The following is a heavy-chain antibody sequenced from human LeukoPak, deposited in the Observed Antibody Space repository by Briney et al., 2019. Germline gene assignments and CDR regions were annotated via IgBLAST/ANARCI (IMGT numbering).Heavy chain of an antibody. D-gene: IGHD3-22*01. V-gene: IGHV3-23*01. CDR1: GFTFSSYG. CDR2: ISGSGGST. Sequence: GGTLRLSCAASGFTFSSYGMSWVRQAPGKGLEWVSAISGSGGSTYYADSVKGRFTISRDNSKNTLYLQMNSLRVEDTAVYYCAKGHGDSSGYYYFDSWGQGTLVTVSS. CDR3: AKGHGDSSGYYYFDS. J-gene: IGHJ4*02.